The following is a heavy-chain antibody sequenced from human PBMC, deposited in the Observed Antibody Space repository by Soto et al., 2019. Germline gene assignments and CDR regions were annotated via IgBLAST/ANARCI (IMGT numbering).Heavy chain of an antibody. Sequence: GGSLRLSCAASGFTFSSYAMSWVRQAPGKGLEWVSAISGSGGSTYYADSVKGRFTISRDNSKNTLYLQMNSLRAEDTAVYYCAKEPMTMVYATDYYYMDVWGKGTTVTVSS. CDR2: ISGSGGST. V-gene: IGHV3-23*01. J-gene: IGHJ6*03. CDR3: AKEPMTMVYATDYYYMDV. D-gene: IGHD2-8*01. CDR1: GFTFSSYA.